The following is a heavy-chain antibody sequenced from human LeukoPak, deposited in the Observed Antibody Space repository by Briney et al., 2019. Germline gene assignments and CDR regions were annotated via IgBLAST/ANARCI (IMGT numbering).Heavy chain of an antibody. Sequence: PSETLSLTCTVSGGSISSYSWSWIRQPPGKGLEWFGYIDYSGSTNYNPSLKSRFTISVDTSKNQFSLTLTSVTAADTAVYYCARGLAAKGYFEYWGQGILVPVSS. CDR3: ARGLAAKGYFEY. V-gene: IGHV4-59*01. CDR1: GGSISSYS. D-gene: IGHD3-16*01. J-gene: IGHJ4*02. CDR2: IDYSGST.